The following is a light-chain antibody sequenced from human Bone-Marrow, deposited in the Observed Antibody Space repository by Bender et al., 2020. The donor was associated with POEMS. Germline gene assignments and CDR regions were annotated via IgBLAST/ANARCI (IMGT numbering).Light chain of an antibody. V-gene: IGLV1-47*01. CDR2: RNN. CDR1: GSNIGISY. Sequence: QSVLTQPPSVSGTPGQRVTISCSGSGSNIGISYVFWYQQLPGTAPKLLIYRNNERPSGVPDRFSGSKSGTSASLAISGLRSEDEADYYCATWDDSLSVWVFGGGTKLTVL. J-gene: IGLJ3*02. CDR3: ATWDDSLSVWV.